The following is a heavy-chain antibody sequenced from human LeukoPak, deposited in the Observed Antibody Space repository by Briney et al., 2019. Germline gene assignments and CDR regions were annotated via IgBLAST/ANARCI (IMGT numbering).Heavy chain of an antibody. Sequence: PGGSLRLSCAASGFTFSSYEMNWVRQAPGKGLEWVAVISYDGSNKYYADSVKGRFTISRDNSKNTLYLQMNSLRAEDTAVYYCAKDLGITMIVGDWGQGTLVTVSS. CDR1: GFTFSSYE. CDR2: ISYDGSNK. V-gene: IGHV3-30*18. CDR3: AKDLGITMIVGD. J-gene: IGHJ4*02. D-gene: IGHD3-22*01.